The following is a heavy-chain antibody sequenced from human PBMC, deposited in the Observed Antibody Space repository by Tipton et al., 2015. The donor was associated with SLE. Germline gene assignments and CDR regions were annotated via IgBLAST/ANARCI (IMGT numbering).Heavy chain of an antibody. CDR2: IKKDGSEK. V-gene: IGHV3-7*01. CDR3: ATMKYY. J-gene: IGHJ4*02. Sequence: SLRLSCAASGFSFSNYWMDWVRQAPGKGLEWVANIKKDGSEKYYVDSVKGRFTISRGNAKNSVYLQLNGLRAEDSAVYYCATMKYYWGQGTPVTVSS. CDR1: GFSFSNYW.